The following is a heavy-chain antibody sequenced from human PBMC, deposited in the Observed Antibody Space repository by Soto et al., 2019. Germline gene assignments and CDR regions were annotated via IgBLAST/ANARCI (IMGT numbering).Heavy chain of an antibody. CDR3: AKDNARDFGRSYLYFGMDV. CDR1: GITFPDYA. D-gene: IGHD3-16*01. V-gene: IGHV3-9*01. Sequence: PGGSLGLSCAASGITFPDYAMHWVRQAPGKGLESVSGITWNSDTVAYADSVNGRFTISRDNAKNSQYLQMNSLRAEDTALYYCAKDNARDFGRSYLYFGMDVWGQGTTVTVSS. J-gene: IGHJ6*02. CDR2: ITWNSDTV.